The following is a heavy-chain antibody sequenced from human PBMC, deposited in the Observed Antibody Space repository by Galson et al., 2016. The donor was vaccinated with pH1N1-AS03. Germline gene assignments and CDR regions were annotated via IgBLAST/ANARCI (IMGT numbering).Heavy chain of an antibody. CDR1: GYTFTNFG. CDR2: ISAYSGNT. CDR3: ARDLRSDFGNSFVAGVQFGRY. Sequence: SVKVSCKASGYTFTNFGIIWVRQAPGQGLEWLGWISAYSGNTDYAQSLQGRVSMTTDPSTNTAYMELTSLTSDETAIYYCARDLRSDFGNSFVAGVQFGRYWGQGTLVTVSA. J-gene: IGHJ4*02. V-gene: IGHV1-18*01. D-gene: IGHD3-10*01.